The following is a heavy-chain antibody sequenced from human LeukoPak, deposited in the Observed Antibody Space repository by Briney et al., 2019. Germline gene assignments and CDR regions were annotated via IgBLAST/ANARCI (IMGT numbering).Heavy chain of an antibody. D-gene: IGHD3-10*01. CDR2: INTNTGNP. J-gene: IGHJ4*02. V-gene: IGHV7-4-1*02. Sequence: ASVKVSCKASGYTFTSYAMNWVRQAPGQGLEWMGWINTNTGNPTYAQGFTGRFVFSLDTSVSTAYLQISSLKAEDTAVYYCSRVFPSMVRGGGIFDYWGQGTLVTVSS. CDR3: SRVFPSMVRGGGIFDY. CDR1: GYTFTSYA.